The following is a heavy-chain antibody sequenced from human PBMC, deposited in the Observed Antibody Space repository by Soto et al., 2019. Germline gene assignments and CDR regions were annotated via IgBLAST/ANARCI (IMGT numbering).Heavy chain of an antibody. Sequence: PGGSLRLSCAASGFTFSSYAMSWVRQAPGKGLEWVSAISGSAGSTYYADSVNGRFTISRDNSKSTLYLQMNSLRAEDTAVYYCARDVAVGFSYGPFDPWGQGTRVTVSS. D-gene: IGHD5-18*01. J-gene: IGHJ5*02. CDR3: ARDVAVGFSYGPFDP. CDR1: GFTFSSYA. V-gene: IGHV3-23*01. CDR2: ISGSAGST.